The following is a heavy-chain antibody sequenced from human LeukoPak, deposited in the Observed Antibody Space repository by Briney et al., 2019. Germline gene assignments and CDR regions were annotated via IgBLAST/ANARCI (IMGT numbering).Heavy chain of an antibody. V-gene: IGHV3-66*02. CDR2: IYSDGRT. CDR3: ARDGYSSGWYLPY. J-gene: IGHJ4*02. CDR1: ELTVSTNY. Sequence: SGGSLRLSCAASELTVSTNYMSWVRQAPGKGLEWVSLIYSDGRTYYADSVQGRFTISRDNSKNTLYLQMNSLRAEDTAVYYCARDGYSSGWYLPYWGQGTLVTVSS. D-gene: IGHD6-19*01.